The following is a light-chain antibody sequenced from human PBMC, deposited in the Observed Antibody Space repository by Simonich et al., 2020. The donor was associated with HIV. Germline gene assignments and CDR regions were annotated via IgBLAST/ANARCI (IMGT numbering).Light chain of an antibody. CDR1: SGSIASKS. Sequence: NFMLTQPHSVSESPAKTVNISCTRSSGSIASKSVQWYHQRPGSAPTTVSYEDNQRPSGVPNRFSGSIDSSSNSASLTISGLKTEDEADYYCQSYDISSWVFGGGTKLTVL. CDR3: QSYDISSWV. J-gene: IGLJ3*02. CDR2: EDN. V-gene: IGLV6-57*03.